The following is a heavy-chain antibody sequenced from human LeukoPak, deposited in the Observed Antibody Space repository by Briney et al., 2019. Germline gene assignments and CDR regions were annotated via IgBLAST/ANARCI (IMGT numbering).Heavy chain of an antibody. J-gene: IGHJ6*02. CDR3: ARGEWRAPRGHYFYGMDV. D-gene: IGHD2/OR15-2a*01. V-gene: IGHV1-8*01. CDR1: GFTFTSYD. CDR2: MNPNTGYT. Sequence: ASVKVSCKASGFTFTSYDIIWVRQATGQGLEWMGWMNPNTGYTVYAQKFQGRVTMTSNTSISTIYMELSSLRSVDTAVYYCARGEWRAPRGHYFYGMDVWGQGTTVTVSS.